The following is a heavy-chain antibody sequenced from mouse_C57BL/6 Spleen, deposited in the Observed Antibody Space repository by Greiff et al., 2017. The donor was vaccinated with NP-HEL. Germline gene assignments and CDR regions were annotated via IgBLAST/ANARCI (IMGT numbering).Heavy chain of an antibody. CDR3: ANVGRYYAMDY. CDR2: IYPGDGDT. V-gene: IGHV1-82*01. J-gene: IGHJ4*01. Sequence: QVQLKQSGPELVKPGASVKISCKASGYAFSSSWMNWVKQRPGKGLEWIGRIYPGDGDTNYNGKFKGKATLTADKSSSTAYMQLSSLTSEDSAVYFCANVGRYYAMDYWGQGTSVTVSS. CDR1: GYAFSSSW.